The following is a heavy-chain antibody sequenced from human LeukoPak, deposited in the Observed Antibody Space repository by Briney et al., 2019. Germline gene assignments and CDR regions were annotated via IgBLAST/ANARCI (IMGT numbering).Heavy chain of an antibody. CDR2: ISAYNGNT. CDR3: ARGARGGYSSGWYFDYYYYMDV. J-gene: IGHJ6*03. D-gene: IGHD6-19*01. Sequence: ASVKVSCKASGYTFTSYGISWVRQAPGQGLEWMGWISAYNGNTNYAQKLQGRVTMTRNTSISTAYMELSSLRSEDTAVYYCARGARGGYSSGWYFDYYYYMDVWGKGTTVTVSS. CDR1: GYTFTSYG. V-gene: IGHV1-18*01.